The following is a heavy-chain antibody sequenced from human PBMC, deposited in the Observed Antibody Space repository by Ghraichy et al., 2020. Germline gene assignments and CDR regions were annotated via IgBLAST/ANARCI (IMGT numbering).Heavy chain of an antibody. CDR3: ARDRVITFGGVIVPLADY. V-gene: IGHV3-7*01. D-gene: IGHD3-16*02. Sequence: GGSLRLSCAASGFTFSSYWMSWVRQAPGKGLEWVANIKQDGSEKYYVDSVKGRFTISRDNAKNSLYLQMNSLRAEDTAVYYCARDRVITFGGVIVPLADYWGQGTLVTVSS. J-gene: IGHJ4*02. CDR1: GFTFSSYW. CDR2: IKQDGSEK.